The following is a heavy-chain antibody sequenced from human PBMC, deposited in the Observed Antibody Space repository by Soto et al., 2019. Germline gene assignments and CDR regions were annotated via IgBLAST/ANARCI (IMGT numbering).Heavy chain of an antibody. V-gene: IGHV3-23*01. J-gene: IGHJ4*02. CDR2: LTASGGST. CDR3: AKVSLDSSGGSRVRQPFDH. CDR1: GFSFSSYA. Sequence: AGGSLRLSCAASGFSFSSYAMSWVRQAPGKGLEWVSGLTASGGSTYYADSVKGRFTFSRDNSKSTLYLQMNSLRAEDTAVYYCAKVSLDSSGGSRVRQPFDHWGQGTLVTVSS. D-gene: IGHD2-15*01.